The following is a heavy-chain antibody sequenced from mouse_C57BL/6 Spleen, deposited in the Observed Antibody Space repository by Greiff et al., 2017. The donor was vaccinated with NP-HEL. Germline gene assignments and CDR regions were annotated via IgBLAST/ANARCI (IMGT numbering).Heavy chain of an antibody. CDR2: IHPNSGST. CDR1: GYTFTSYW. D-gene: IGHD1-1*01. V-gene: IGHV1-64*01. CDR3: ARGVYYYGSSYGY. Sequence: VQLQQPGAELVKPGASVKLSCKASGYTFTSYWMHWVKQRPGQGLEWIGMIHPNSGSTNYNEKFKSKATLTVDKSSSTAYMQLSSLTSEDSAVYYCARGVYYYGSSYGYWGQGTTLTVSS. J-gene: IGHJ2*01.